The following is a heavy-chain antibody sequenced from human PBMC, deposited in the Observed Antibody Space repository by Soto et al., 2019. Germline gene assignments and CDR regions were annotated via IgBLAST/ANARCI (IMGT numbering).Heavy chain of an antibody. J-gene: IGHJ5*02. CDR1: GGSFSSHY. D-gene: IGHD3-10*01. Sequence: QVQLQESGPGLVKPSETLSLTCSVYGGSFSSHYWSWIRQPPGKGLEWIGEINASGRPTYNPSLTSRITISVANSKKQFSLNLTSVTAADTAVYYCARDSVGTGWFDPWGQGTLVTVSS. V-gene: IGHV4-34*10. CDR2: INASGRP. CDR3: ARDSVGTGWFDP.